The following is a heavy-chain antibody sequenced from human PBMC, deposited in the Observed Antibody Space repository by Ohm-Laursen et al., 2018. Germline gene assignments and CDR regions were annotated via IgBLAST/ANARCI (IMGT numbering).Heavy chain of an antibody. CDR2: VTAGGDIT. Sequence: SLRLSCSASGFTFTSYALSWVRQAPGKGLESVSTVTAGGDITYYADSVKGRFTISRDNAKNSLYLQMNSLRPEDTAVYYCARLLSGSSPEDYWGQGTLVTVSS. V-gene: IGHV3-23*01. J-gene: IGHJ4*02. CDR3: ARLLSGSSPEDY. CDR1: GFTFTSYA. D-gene: IGHD1-26*01.